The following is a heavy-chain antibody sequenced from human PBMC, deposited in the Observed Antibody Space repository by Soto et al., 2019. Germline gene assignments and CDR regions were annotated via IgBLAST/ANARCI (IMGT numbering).Heavy chain of an antibody. V-gene: IGHV4-4*02. CDR2: IYHTGNT. Sequence: SETLSLTCTVSGASISSSHYWTWVRQSPGKGLEWIGEIYHTGNTNYNPPLKSRVTLSLDKSKNQFSLRLNSVTAADTAVFYCARYPMDDYYRGMDVWGQGTTVTVSS. J-gene: IGHJ6*02. CDR3: ARYPMDDYYRGMDV. CDR1: GASISSSHY.